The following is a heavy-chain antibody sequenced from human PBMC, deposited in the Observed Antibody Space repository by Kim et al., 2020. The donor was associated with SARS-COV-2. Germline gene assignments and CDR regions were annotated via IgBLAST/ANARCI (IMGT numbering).Heavy chain of an antibody. V-gene: IGHV4-34*01. Sequence: CHPSLKRRVTISVDTSKHQFSLKLRSVTAADTAVYYCARGSYVAYYGMDVWGQGTTVTVSS. J-gene: IGHJ6*02. CDR3: ARGSYVAYYGMDV. D-gene: IGHD3-16*01.